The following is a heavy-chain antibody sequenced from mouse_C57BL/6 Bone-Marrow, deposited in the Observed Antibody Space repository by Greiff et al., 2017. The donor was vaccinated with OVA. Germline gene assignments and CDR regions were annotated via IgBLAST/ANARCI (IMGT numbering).Heavy chain of an antibody. CDR2: IDPEDGDT. CDR3: TTWGITTVVATDYAMDY. D-gene: IGHD1-1*01. J-gene: IGHJ4*01. Sequence: VQLKESGAELVRPGASVKLSCTASGFNIKDYYMHWVKQRPEQGLEWIGRIDPEDGDTEYAPKFQGKATMTADTSSNTAYLQLSSLTSEDTAVYYCTTWGITTVVATDYAMDYWGQGTSVTVSS. V-gene: IGHV14-1*01. CDR1: GFNIKDYY.